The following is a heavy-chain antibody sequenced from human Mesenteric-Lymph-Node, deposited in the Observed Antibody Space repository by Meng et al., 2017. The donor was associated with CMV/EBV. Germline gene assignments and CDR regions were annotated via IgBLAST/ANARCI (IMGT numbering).Heavy chain of an antibody. CDR1: GFTFSTND. CDR2: ISGSGNSK. D-gene: IGHD1-26*01. V-gene: IGHV3-23*01. Sequence: CADSGFTFSTNDMSWVRKDPGKGMEWVSAISGSGNSKYYAESVKGRFTISRDNSTNTLYLQLTSLIAEATTVYYCAKDDLGIFNVDSWVQGTLVTVSS. CDR3: AKDDLGIFNVDS. J-gene: IGHJ4*02.